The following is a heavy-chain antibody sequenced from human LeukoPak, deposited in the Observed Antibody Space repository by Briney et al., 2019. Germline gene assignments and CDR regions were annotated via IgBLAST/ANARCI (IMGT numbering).Heavy chain of an antibody. Sequence: GESLKISCKGSGYSFTSYWIGWVRQMPGKGLEWMGIIYPGDSDTRYSPSFQGQVTISADKSISTAYLQWSSLKASDTAMYYCARSRYCSSTSCYPGPYLDYWGQGTLVTVSS. CDR1: GYSFTSYW. V-gene: IGHV5-51*01. J-gene: IGHJ4*02. CDR2: IYPGDSDT. CDR3: ARSRYCSSTSCYPGPYLDY. D-gene: IGHD2-2*01.